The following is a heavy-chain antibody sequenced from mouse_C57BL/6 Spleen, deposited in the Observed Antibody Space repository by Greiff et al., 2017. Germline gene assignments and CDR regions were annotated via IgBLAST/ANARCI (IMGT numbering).Heavy chain of an antibody. J-gene: IGHJ1*03. CDR1: GYTFTSYW. CDR3: ASRGYGSSHDWYFDV. D-gene: IGHD1-1*01. Sequence: VQLQQPGAELVRPGTSVKLSCKASGYTFTSYWMHWVKQRPGQGLEWIGVIDPSDSYTNYNQKFKGKATVTVDTSSSTAYMQLSSLTSEDSAVYYCASRGYGSSHDWYFDVWGTGTTVTVSS. CDR2: IDPSDSYT. V-gene: IGHV1-59*01.